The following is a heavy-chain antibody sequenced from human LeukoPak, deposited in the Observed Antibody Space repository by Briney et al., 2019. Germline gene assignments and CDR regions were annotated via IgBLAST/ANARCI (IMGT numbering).Heavy chain of an antibody. D-gene: IGHD2-21*01. CDR3: ARVAAVVSYFDY. J-gene: IGHJ4*02. CDR2: IYYSGST. CDR1: GGSISSHY. Sequence: SETLSLTCTVSGGSISSHYWSWIRQPPGKGLEWTGYIYYSGSTNYNPSLKSRVTISVDTSKNQFSLKLSSVTAADTAVYYCARVAAVVSYFDYWGQGTLVTVSS. V-gene: IGHV4-59*11.